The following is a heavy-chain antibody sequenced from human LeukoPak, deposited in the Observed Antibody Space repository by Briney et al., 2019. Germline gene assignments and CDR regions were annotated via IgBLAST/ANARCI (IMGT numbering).Heavy chain of an antibody. CDR3: GKDILSRRDSSGYPLDY. V-gene: IGHV3-23*01. CDR1: GFTFSSYA. D-gene: IGHD3-22*01. J-gene: IGHJ4*02. Sequence: GGSLRLSCAASGFTFSSYAMSWVRQAPGKGLEWVSAISGSGGSTYYADSVKGRFTISRDNSKNTLYLQMNSLRAEDTAVYYCGKDILSRRDSSGYPLDYWGQGTLVTVSS. CDR2: ISGSGGST.